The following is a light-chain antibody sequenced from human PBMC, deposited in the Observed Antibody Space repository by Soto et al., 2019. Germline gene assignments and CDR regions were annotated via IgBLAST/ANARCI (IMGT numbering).Light chain of an antibody. J-gene: IGLJ1*01. V-gene: IGLV2-14*01. CDR3: SSYTSSSTLYV. CDR1: SSDVGGYNY. CDR2: EVS. Sequence: QSALTQPASVSGSPGQSITISCTGTSSDVGGYNYVSWYQQHPGKAPQLMIYEVSNRPSGVSNRFSGSKSGNTASLTISGLRAEDEADYYCSSYTSSSTLYVFGTGTKVTVL.